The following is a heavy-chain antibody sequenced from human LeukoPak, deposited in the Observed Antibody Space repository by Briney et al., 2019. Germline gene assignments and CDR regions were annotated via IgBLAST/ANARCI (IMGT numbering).Heavy chain of an antibody. CDR2: ISGSGGST. Sequence: GGSLRLSCAASGFTFSSYAMSWVRQAPGKGLEWVSAISGSGGSTYYADSVEGRFTISRDNSKNTLYLQMNSLRAEDTAVYYCAKDRMVRGVTNGFDYWGQGTLVTVSS. CDR3: AKDRMVRGVTNGFDY. J-gene: IGHJ4*02. V-gene: IGHV3-23*01. D-gene: IGHD3-10*01. CDR1: GFTFSSYA.